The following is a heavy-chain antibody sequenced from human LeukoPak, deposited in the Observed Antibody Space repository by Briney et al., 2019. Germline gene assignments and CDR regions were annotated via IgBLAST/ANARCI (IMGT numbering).Heavy chain of an antibody. D-gene: IGHD2-2*01. CDR3: AKDLVPAAHDAFDI. Sequence: TGGSLRLSCAASGFTFSSYGMHWVRQAPGKGLEWVAFIRYDGSNKYYADSVKGRFTISRDNSKNTLYLQMNSLRAEDTAVYYCAKDLVPAAHDAFDIWGQGTMVTVSS. CDR2: IRYDGSNK. J-gene: IGHJ3*02. V-gene: IGHV3-30*02. CDR1: GFTFSSYG.